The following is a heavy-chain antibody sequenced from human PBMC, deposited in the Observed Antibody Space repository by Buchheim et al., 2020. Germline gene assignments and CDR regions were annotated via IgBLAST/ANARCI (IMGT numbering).Heavy chain of an antibody. CDR3: ARIDPINYGDLILDY. CDR1: GFTFSSYE. V-gene: IGHV3-48*03. Sequence: EVQLVESGGGLVQPGGSLRLSCAASGFTFSSYEMNWVRQAPGKGREWVSYISSSGSTIYYADSVKGRSTISRDNAKNSLYLQMNSPRAEDTAVYYCARIDPINYGDLILDYWGQGTL. J-gene: IGHJ4*02. CDR2: ISSSGSTI. D-gene: IGHD4-17*01.